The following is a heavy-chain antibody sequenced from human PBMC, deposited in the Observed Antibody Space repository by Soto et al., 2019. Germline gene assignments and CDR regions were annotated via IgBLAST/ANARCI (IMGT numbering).Heavy chain of an antibody. V-gene: IGHV3-30-3*01. CDR1: GFTFSSYA. CDR3: ARVKTGYSYATMDY. CDR2: ISYDGSNK. J-gene: IGHJ4*02. Sequence: QVQLVESGGGVVQPGRSLRLSCAASGFTFSSYAMHWVRQAPGKGLEWVAVISYDGSNKYYADSVKGRFTISRDNSKNTLYLQMNSLSAEDTAVYYCARVKTGYSYATMDYWGQGTLVTVSS. D-gene: IGHD5-18*01.